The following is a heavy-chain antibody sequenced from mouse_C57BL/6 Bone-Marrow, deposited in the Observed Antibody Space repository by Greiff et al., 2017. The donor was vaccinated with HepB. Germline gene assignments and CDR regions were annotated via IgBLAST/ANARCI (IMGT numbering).Heavy chain of an antibody. CDR2: IHPNSGST. CDR3: ARSEGYSNYDYAMDY. V-gene: IGHV1-64*01. D-gene: IGHD2-5*01. J-gene: IGHJ4*01. Sequence: QVQLQQSGAELVKPGASVKLSCKASGYTFTSYWMHWVKQRPGQGLEWIGMIHPNSGSTNYNEKFKSKATLTVDKSSSTAYMQLSSLTSEDSAVYYCARSEGYSNYDYAMDYWGQGTSVTVSS. CDR1: GYTFTSYW.